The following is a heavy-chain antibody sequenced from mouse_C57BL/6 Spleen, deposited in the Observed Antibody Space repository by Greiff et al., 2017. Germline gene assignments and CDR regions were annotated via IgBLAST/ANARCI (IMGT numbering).Heavy chain of an antibody. CDR2: IYPGDGDT. CDR1: GYAFSSYW. CDR3: ARRTGTDYAMDY. J-gene: IGHJ4*01. V-gene: IGHV1-80*01. D-gene: IGHD4-1*01. Sequence: VKLQESGAELVKPGASVKISCKASGYAFSSYWMNWVKQRPGKGLEWIGQIYPGDGDTTYNGKFKGKATLTVDQSSSTAYMQLSSLTSEDSAVYFCARRTGTDYAMDYWGQGTSVTVSS.